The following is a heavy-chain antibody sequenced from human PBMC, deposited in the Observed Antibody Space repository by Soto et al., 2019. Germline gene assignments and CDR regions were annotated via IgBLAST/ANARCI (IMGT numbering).Heavy chain of an antibody. CDR1: GGPISSYS. V-gene: IGHV4-59*01. Sequence: PSETLSLTCTVSGGPISSYSWSWIRQPPGKGLEWIGHIYYSGSTNYNPSLKNRVSISADTSKNQFSLELTSVTAADTAMYFCTRSPHNDPKFSYHGMYVWGQGTTVTVSS. CDR3: TRSPHNDPKFSYHGMYV. J-gene: IGHJ6*02. CDR2: IYYSGST. D-gene: IGHD3-16*01.